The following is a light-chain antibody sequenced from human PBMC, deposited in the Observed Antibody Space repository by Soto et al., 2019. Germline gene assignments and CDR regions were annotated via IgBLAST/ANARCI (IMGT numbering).Light chain of an antibody. CDR3: QQRSNWGHT. Sequence: EIVLTQSPATLSLSPGERATLSCRASQSVSSYLAWYQQKPGQAPRLLIYDASNRATGIPARFSGSGSGTDFTLTISSLEPEDFAVYYCQQRSNWGHTFGGGTKVEI. J-gene: IGKJ4*01. CDR1: QSVSSY. CDR2: DAS. V-gene: IGKV3-11*01.